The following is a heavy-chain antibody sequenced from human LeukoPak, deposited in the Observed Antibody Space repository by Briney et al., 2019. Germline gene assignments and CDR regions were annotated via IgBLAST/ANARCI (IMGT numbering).Heavy chain of an antibody. CDR1: GGSISSYY. CDR2: IYYSGST. V-gene: IGHV4-59*01. D-gene: IGHD3-3*01. J-gene: IGHJ5*02. CDR3: ARVVSFGVDKKTGFDP. Sequence: SETLSLTCTVSGGSISSYYWSWIRQPPGKGLEWIGYIYYSGSTNYNPSLKSRVTISVDTSKNQFSLKLSSLRSEDTAVYYCARVVSFGVDKKTGFDPWGQGTLVTVSS.